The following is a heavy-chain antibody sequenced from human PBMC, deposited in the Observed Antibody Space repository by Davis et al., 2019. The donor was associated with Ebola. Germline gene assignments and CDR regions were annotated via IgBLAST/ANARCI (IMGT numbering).Heavy chain of an antibody. V-gene: IGHV3-30*03. Sequence: GGSLRLSCAASGFTLSRYGMHWVRQAPGKGLEWVAIISYDGNTDDYADSVKGRFTISRDNSKNTLYLQLNSLTFQDTDVYFCARDFQWAMDVWGQGTTVTVSS. CDR3: ARDFQWAMDV. CDR2: ISYDGNTD. CDR1: GFTLSRYG. J-gene: IGHJ6*02. D-gene: IGHD1-26*01.